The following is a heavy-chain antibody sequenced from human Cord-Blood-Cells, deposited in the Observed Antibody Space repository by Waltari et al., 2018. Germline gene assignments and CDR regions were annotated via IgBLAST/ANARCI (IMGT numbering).Heavy chain of an antibody. CDR3: AKYIAPDYVHAFDI. CDR1: GFNFSSYA. V-gene: IGHV3-23*01. J-gene: IGHJ3*02. D-gene: IGHD4-17*01. Sequence: EVQLLESGGGLVQTGGSLRLSCAASGFNFSSYAMRWVRPAPGTGLEWVSAISGSGGSTYYADSVKGRFTISRDNSKNTLYLQMNSLRAEDTAVYYCAKYIAPDYVHAFDIWGQGTMVTVSS. CDR2: ISGSGGST.